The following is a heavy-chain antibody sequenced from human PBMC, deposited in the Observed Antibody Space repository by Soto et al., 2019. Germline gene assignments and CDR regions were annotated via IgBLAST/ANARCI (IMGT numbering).Heavy chain of an antibody. CDR3: ARHSKSSSVDY. D-gene: IGHD6-6*01. J-gene: IGHJ4*02. CDR2: IYYSGST. V-gene: IGHV4-39*01. CDR1: GGSISSTSYY. Sequence: XGTLSLTCTVSGGSISSTSYYWDWIRQPPGKGLEWIGTIYYSGSTYYNPSLKSRVTISVDTSKNQVSLKLSSVTAADTAVYYCARHSKSSSVDYWGQGTLVTVSS.